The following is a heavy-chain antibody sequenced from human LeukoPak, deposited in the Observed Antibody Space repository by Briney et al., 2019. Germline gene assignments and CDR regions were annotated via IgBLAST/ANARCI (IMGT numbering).Heavy chain of an antibody. D-gene: IGHD1-1*01. Sequence: PGGSLRLSCAASGFTFTNYAMSWVRQAPGKGLEWVSAISGSGGSTYYADSVKGRFTISRDNSKNTLYLQMNSLRAEDTAVYYCAKGGETGTTGYYYMDVWGKGTTVTISS. J-gene: IGHJ6*03. CDR2: ISGSGGST. V-gene: IGHV3-23*01. CDR1: GFTFTNYA. CDR3: AKGGETGTTGYYYMDV.